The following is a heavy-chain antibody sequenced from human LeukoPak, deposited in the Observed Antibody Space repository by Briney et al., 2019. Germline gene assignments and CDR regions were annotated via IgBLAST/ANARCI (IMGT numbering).Heavy chain of an antibody. D-gene: IGHD3-10*01. CDR1: GGSFSGFY. CDR2: INQSGIT. J-gene: IGHJ4*02. CDR3: ARGGTFGEPFSRS. Sequence: PSETLSLTCAAYGGSFSGFYWTWIRQPTGKGLEWIGEINQSGITNYSPSLKSRMVISVDTSKKQFSLKLNSVTAADTAVYYCARGGTFGEPFSRSWGQGTLVTVSS. V-gene: IGHV4-34*01.